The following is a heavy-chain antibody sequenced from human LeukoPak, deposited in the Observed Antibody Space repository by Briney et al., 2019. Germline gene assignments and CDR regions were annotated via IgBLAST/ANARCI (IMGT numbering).Heavy chain of an antibody. D-gene: IGHD2-21*01. J-gene: IGHJ4*02. CDR3: ARGAYCGGDCPLPNSLY. Sequence: GGSLRLSCAGSGFTFSSYAMSWVRQAPGKGLEWLLAISGGGSKTHFADSVKGRFNISRDNFKNILYLQMESLRPEDTAVYYCARGAYCGGDCPLPNSLYWGQGILVTVSS. CDR2: ISGGGSKT. V-gene: IGHV3-23*01. CDR1: GFTFSSYA.